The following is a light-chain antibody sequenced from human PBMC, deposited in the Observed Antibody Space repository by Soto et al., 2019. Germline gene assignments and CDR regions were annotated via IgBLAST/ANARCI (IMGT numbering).Light chain of an antibody. CDR3: QQYGSSLSLT. CDR1: QSVSSSF. V-gene: IGKV3-20*01. CDR2: GAS. J-gene: IGKJ4*01. Sequence: EIVLTQSPGTLSLSPGERATLSCSASQSVSSSFLAWYQQKPDQAPRLLIYGASSRATGIPDTFSGRASGTDFTLTISRLESEDFAVYYCQQYGSSLSLTFGGGTKVDIK.